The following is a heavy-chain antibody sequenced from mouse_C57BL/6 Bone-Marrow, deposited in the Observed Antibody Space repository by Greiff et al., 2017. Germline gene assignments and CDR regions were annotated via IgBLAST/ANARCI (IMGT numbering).Heavy chain of an antibody. V-gene: IGHV1-64*01. J-gene: IGHJ2*01. CDR1: GYTFTSYW. CDR2: IHPNSGST. Sequence: QVQLQQSGAELVKPGASVKLSCKASGYTFTSYWMHWVKQRPGQGLEWIGMIHPNSGSTNYNEKFKSKATLTVDKSSSTAYMQLSSLTSEDAAVYYCARPCRLLRSYFDYWGQGTTLTVSS. CDR3: ARPCRLLRSYFDY. D-gene: IGHD1-1*01.